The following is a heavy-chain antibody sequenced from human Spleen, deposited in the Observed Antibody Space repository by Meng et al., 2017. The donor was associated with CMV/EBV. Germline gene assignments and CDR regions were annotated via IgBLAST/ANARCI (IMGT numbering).Heavy chain of an antibody. D-gene: IGHD2-15*01. CDR3: ARVKKYCSDGSCYSGYYHYGMDV. Sequence: LRLSCTVSGASISSSDYYWSWIRQYPGKDLELIGHIYYSGATWSNPALRSRVTVSIDTSKRQFSLSLSPVTAADTAIYYCARVKKYCSDGSCYSGYYHYGMDVWGQGTTVTVSS. V-gene: IGHV4-31*03. CDR1: GASISSSDYY. J-gene: IGHJ6*02. CDR2: IYYSGAT.